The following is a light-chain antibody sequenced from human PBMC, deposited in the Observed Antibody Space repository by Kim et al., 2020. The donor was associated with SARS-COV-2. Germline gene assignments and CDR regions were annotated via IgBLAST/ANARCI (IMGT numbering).Light chain of an antibody. CDR3: QQRSKWPPT. CDR2: ETS. V-gene: IGKV3-11*01. Sequence: LSPGASATLSCRASQSVSSFLAWYQQKPGQAPRLLISETSKRATGVPARFSGSGTGTDFTLSISSLELDDFAVYYCQQRSKWPPTFGQGTRLEIK. CDR1: QSVSSF. J-gene: IGKJ5*01.